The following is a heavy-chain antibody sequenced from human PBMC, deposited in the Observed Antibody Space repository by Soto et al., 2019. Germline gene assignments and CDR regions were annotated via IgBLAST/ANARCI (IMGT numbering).Heavy chain of an antibody. V-gene: IGHV3-30-3*01. D-gene: IGHD3-10*01. CDR1: GFTFSGHA. J-gene: IGHJ4*02. Sequence: LRLSCAASGFTFSGHAMHWVRQAPGKGLEWVTLMAYDGNNERYADSVKGRFTISRDNSKNTLYLQMNSLRAEDAAVYFCARGTGPGSYLIDYWGQGTLVTVSS. CDR3: ARGTGPGSYLIDY. CDR2: MAYDGNNE.